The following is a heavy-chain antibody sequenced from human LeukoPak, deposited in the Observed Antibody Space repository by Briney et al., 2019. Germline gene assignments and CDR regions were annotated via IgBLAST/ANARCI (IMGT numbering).Heavy chain of an antibody. CDR1: GFIFSNCG. CDR2: IRHDGSNK. V-gene: IGHV3-30*02. D-gene: IGHD5-24*01. CDR3: AKDRWLQGYFDY. Sequence: GGSLRLSCTTSGFIFSNCGMHWVRQAPGKGLEWVAFIRHDGSNKYYADSVKGRCTISRDNSKKTVYLQMNSLRTEDTAVYYCAKDRWLQGYFDYWGQGTLVTVSS. J-gene: IGHJ4*02.